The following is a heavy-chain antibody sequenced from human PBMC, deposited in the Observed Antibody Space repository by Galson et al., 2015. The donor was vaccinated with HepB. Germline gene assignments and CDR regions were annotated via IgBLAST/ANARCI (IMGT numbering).Heavy chain of an antibody. CDR2: ISTYNGNT. V-gene: IGHV1-18*01. D-gene: IGHD2-21*02. J-gene: IGHJ4*01. CDR3: ARYAYISDWYRGRIDY. CDR1: EYTFTSYG. Sequence: SVKVSCKASEYTFTSYGITWVRQAPGQGFEWMGWISTYNGNTNYAQKVQDRVTMATDTSTNTASMDLRTLTSADTAVYYWARYAYISDWYRGRIDYWGQGTLVTVSS.